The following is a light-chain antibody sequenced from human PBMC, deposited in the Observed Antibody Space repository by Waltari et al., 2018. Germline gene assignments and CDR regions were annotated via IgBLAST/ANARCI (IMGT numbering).Light chain of an antibody. CDR1: SGNIASNN. J-gene: IGLJ2*01. CDR2: EDD. CDR3: QSYDRNHNVI. Sequence: NFMLTQPHSLSASPGKTVTISCPRSSGNIASNNVQWFQQRPGSSPTTVMYEDDQRPSGVPDRFSGSIDSSSNSASLTISGLKTEDEADYYCQSYDRNHNVIFGGGTKLTVL. V-gene: IGLV6-57*01.